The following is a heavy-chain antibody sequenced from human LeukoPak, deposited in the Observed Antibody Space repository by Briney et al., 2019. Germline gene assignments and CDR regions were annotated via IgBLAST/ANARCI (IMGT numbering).Heavy chain of an antibody. J-gene: IGHJ5*02. V-gene: IGHV4-34*01. CDR2: INHSGST. CDR1: GGSFSGYY. CDR3: ARGPLHNWFDP. Sequence: SSETLSLTCAVYGGSFSGYYWSWTRQPPGKGLEWIGEINHSGSTNYNPPLKSRVTISVDTSKNQFSLKLSSVTAADTAVYYCARGPLHNWFDPWGQGTLVTVSS.